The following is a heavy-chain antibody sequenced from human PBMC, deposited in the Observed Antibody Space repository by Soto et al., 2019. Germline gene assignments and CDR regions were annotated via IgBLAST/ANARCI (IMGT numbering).Heavy chain of an antibody. CDR2: IIPILGIA. CDR1: GGTFSSYT. V-gene: IGHV1-69*02. CDR3: AIPDFGSGERPRTGMDV. J-gene: IGHJ6*02. Sequence: QVQLGQSGAEVKKPVSSVKVSGKASGGTFSSYTIIWVRQAPGQGLEWMGRIIPILGIANYAQKFQGRVTITADNATSTAYMERSSLRSEDTDVYYGAIPDFGSGERPRTGMDVWGQGTTVTVSS. D-gene: IGHD3-10*01.